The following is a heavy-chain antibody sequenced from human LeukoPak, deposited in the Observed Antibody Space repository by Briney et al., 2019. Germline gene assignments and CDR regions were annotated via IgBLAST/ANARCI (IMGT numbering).Heavy chain of an antibody. CDR1: GFTFSDYW. J-gene: IGHJ5*02. V-gene: IGHV3-74*01. D-gene: IGHD6-19*01. Sequence: PGGSLRLSCAASGFTFSDYWMHWGRQAPGKGLVWVSRINSDGSSTRYADSVKGRFTISRDNAKNTLYLQMNSLRAEDTAVYYCARGSDRVAVAGLNWFDPWGQGTLVTVSS. CDR2: INSDGSST. CDR3: ARGSDRVAVAGLNWFDP.